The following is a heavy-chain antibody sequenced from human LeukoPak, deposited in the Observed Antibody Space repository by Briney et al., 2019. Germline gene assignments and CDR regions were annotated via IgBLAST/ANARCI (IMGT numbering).Heavy chain of an antibody. D-gene: IGHD3-10*01. J-gene: IGHJ5*02. V-gene: IGHV3-23*01. CDR2: ISGGGAST. Sequence: GGSLRLSCAASGFTFDTYAMAWVRQTPGKGLEWVSSISGGGASTYYADSVTGRFTISRDNLKNTMYLQMNSLRAEDTAIYYCAKDPHSLWVLGSGFPFDPWGQGTLVTVSS. CDR3: AKDPHSLWVLGSGFPFDP. CDR1: GFTFDTYA.